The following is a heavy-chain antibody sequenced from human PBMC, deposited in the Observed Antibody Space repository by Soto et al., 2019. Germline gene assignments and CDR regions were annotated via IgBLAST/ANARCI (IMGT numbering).Heavy chain of an antibody. D-gene: IGHD3-3*01. V-gene: IGHV3-23*01. CDR2: ISSGGDGT. CDR1: GFTFYSYA. CDR3: AKNGDFWSWGMDV. Sequence: EVQLLESEGGLVQPGGSLRLSCAASGFTFYSYAMTWVRQAPGKGLEWVSIISSGGDGTYYADSVKGRFIMSRDNSKNTLNLQMNNLRAEDTAVYYCAKNGDFWSWGMDVWGQGTTVTVSS. J-gene: IGHJ6*02.